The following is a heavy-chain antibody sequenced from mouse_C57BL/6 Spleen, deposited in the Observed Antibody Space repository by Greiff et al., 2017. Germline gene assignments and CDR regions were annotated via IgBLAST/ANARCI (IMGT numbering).Heavy chain of an antibody. D-gene: IGHD2-4*01. CDR3: ARDGDYDVWFAY. V-gene: IGHV1-54*01. CDR2: LNPGSGGT. Sequence: LVESGAELVRPGTSVKVSCKASGYAFTNYLIEWVKQRPGQGLEWIGVLNPGSGGTNYNEKFKGKATLTADKSSSTAYMQLSSLTSEDSAVYFCARDGDYDVWFAYWGQGTLVTVSA. CDR1: GYAFTNYL. J-gene: IGHJ3*01.